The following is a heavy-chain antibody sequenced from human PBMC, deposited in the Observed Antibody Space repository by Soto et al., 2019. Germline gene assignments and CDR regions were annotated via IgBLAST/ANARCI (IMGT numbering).Heavy chain of an antibody. CDR2: IYYSGST. Sequence: PSETLSLTCTVSGASISNGDYYWSWIRQHPGKGLEWIGYIYYSGSTYYNPSLKSRVTISVDTSKNQFSLKLSSVTAADTAFYYCARESPRRDGYNYGGDYWGQGTLVTVSS. V-gene: IGHV4-31*03. CDR3: ARESPRRDGYNYGGDY. D-gene: IGHD5-12*01. J-gene: IGHJ4*02. CDR1: GASISNGDYY.